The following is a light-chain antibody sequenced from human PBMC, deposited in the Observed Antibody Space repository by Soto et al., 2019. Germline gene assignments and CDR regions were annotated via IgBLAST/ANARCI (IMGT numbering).Light chain of an antibody. CDR2: KAS. Sequence: DIQMTQSPSTLSASVGDRFTLTCRASQSISSWLARYQQKPGKAPKLLIYKASTLQSGVPSRFSGSGSGTEFTLTISSLQPDDFATYYCQQYNTWLTFGGGTKVDIK. V-gene: IGKV1-5*03. CDR1: QSISSW. J-gene: IGKJ4*01. CDR3: QQYNTWLT.